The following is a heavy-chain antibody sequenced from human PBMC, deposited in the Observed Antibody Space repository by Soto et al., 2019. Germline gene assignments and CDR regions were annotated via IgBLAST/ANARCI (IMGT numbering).Heavy chain of an antibody. Sequence: PSDTLYLTFAVYGWSFSGYYWSWIRQPPGKGLEWIGEINHSGSTNYNPSLKSRVTISVDTSKNQFSLKLSSVTAADTAVYYCARADATGIFDYWDQGFL. CDR2: INHSGST. V-gene: IGHV4-34*01. J-gene: IGHJ4*02. CDR3: ARADATGIFDY. CDR1: GWSFSGYY. D-gene: IGHD2-15*01.